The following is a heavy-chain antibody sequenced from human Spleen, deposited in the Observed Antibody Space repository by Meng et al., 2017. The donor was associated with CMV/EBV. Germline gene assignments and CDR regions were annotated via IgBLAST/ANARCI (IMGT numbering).Heavy chain of an antibody. V-gene: IGHV3-74*01. CDR3: ARDAYTMAWGYYGLDV. D-gene: IGHD3-16*01. Sequence: GESLKISCAASGFTFSNYWMHWVRQAPGKGLVWVSRINSDGSSTSYADSVKGRFTISRDNAKSTLYLQMDSLRTEDMAVYYCARDAYTMAWGYYGLDVWGQGTTVTVSS. CDR2: INSDGSST. CDR1: GFTFSNYW. J-gene: IGHJ6*02.